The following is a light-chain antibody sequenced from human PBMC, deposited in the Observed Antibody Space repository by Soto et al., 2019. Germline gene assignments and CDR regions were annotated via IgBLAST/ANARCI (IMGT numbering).Light chain of an antibody. CDR1: QSIASY. J-gene: IGKJ1*01. V-gene: IGKV3-11*01. Sequence: IVLTQSPATRSLSPGERATLSRRASQSIASYLAWYQKKPGQDPRILIYDASNRATGIPARFSGSGSGTDFNLTMSRLETEDFAVYECQQRSSWTWTFGQGTKGDIK. CDR2: DAS. CDR3: QQRSSWTWT.